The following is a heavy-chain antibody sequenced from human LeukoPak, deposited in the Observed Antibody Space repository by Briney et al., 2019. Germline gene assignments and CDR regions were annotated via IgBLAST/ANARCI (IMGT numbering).Heavy chain of an antibody. CDR3: AKATRQNFDWLFLFDP. CDR2: ISWNSGSI. J-gene: IGHJ5*02. CDR1: GFTFDDYA. Sequence: GGSLRLSCAASGFTFDDYAMHWVRQAPGKGLEWVSGISWNSGSIGYADSVKGRFTISRDNAKNSLYLQMNSLRAEDTALYYCAKATRQNFDWLFLFDPWGQGNLVTVSS. D-gene: IGHD3-9*01. V-gene: IGHV3-9*01.